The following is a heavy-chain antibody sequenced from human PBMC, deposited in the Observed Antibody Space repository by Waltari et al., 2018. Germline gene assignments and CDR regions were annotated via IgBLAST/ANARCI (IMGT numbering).Heavy chain of an antibody. CDR3: ARGADL. D-gene: IGHD3-3*01. CDR1: GLTLRGTW. V-gene: IGHV3-74*01. CDR2: ISGDGSTI. Sequence: EVQLVESGEGLVQPGGSMRPSCAPSGLTLRGTWLHWVRQVPGKGLVWVSRISGDGSTINYADSVKGRFTISRDTAKNTLYLQMNSLRAEDTAVYYCARGADLRGQGILVTVSS. J-gene: IGHJ4*02.